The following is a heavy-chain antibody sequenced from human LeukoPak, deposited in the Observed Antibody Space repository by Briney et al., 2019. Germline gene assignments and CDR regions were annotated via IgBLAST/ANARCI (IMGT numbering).Heavy chain of an antibody. Sequence: SETLSLTCTVSGGSISRDPYYWTWLRQSPGKGLEWLGHIFDGGTTYYNPSLKSRLSISLDTSKNQFSLKLTSVTAADTAVYYCARDPQRSYYYDSSGFEGDYWGQGTLVTVSS. CDR3: ARDPQRSYYYDSSGFEGDY. J-gene: IGHJ4*02. D-gene: IGHD3-22*01. CDR2: IFDGGTT. CDR1: GGSISRDPYY. V-gene: IGHV4-30-4*01.